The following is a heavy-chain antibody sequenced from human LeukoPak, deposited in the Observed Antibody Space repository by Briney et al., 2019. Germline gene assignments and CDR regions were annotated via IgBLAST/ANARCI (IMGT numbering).Heavy chain of an antibody. Sequence: GGSLRLSCAASGFTFSSYAMSWVRQAPGKGLEWVSAISGSGGSTYYADSVKGRFTISRDNSKNTLYLQMNSLRAEETAVYYCAKVFARDNYYDSSGYYSASFDHWGQGTLVTVSS. V-gene: IGHV3-23*01. D-gene: IGHD3-22*01. CDR2: ISGSGGST. CDR3: AKVFARDNYYDSSGYYSASFDH. J-gene: IGHJ4*02. CDR1: GFTFSSYA.